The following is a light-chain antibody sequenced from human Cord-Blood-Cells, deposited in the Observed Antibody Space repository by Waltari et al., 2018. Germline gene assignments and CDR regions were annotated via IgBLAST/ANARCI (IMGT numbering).Light chain of an antibody. CDR2: QDS. CDR1: KLGDKY. Sequence: SYELTQPPSVSVSPGQTASITCSGDKLGDKYACWYQQKPGQSPVLVIYQDSKRPSGIPERFSGSNSGNTATLTIGGTRAMEGADYYGRAWESSTQVVFGGGTKLPVL. J-gene: IGLJ2*01. V-gene: IGLV3-1*01. CDR3: RAWESSTQVV.